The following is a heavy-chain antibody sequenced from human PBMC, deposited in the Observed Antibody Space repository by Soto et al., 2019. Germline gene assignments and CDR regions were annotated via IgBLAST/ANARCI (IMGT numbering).Heavy chain of an antibody. J-gene: IGHJ4*02. Sequence: QVQLVESGGGVVQPGRSLRLSCAASGFTFSSYAMHWVRQAPGKGLEWVAVISYDGSNKYYADSVKGRFTISRDNSKNTLYLQMNSLRAEDTAVYYCARGVVVVGLEYYFDYWGQGTLVTVSS. CDR3: ARGVVVVGLEYYFDY. CDR2: ISYDGSNK. V-gene: IGHV3-30-3*01. CDR1: GFTFSSYA. D-gene: IGHD3-22*01.